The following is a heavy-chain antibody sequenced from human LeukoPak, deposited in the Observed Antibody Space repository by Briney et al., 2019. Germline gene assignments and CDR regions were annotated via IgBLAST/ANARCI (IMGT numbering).Heavy chain of an antibody. V-gene: IGHV1-69*06. CDR2: IIPIFGTA. CDR3: ARGAAAAGYYYYYGMDV. Sequence: SVKVSCKASGGTFSSYAISWVRQAPGQGLEWMGGIIPIFGTANYAQKFQGRVTITADKSTSTAYMELSSLRSEDTAVYYCARGAAAAGYYYYYGMDVWGQGTTVTVSS. J-gene: IGHJ6*02. CDR1: GGTFSSYA. D-gene: IGHD6-13*01.